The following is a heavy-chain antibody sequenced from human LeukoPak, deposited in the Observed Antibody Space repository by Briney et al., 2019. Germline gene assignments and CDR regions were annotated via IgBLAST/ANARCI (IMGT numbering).Heavy chain of an antibody. CDR2: IKAGNGDT. J-gene: IGHJ4*02. CDR3: ARDDCGDTCYPGGY. V-gene: IGHV1-3*01. Sequence: GASVKVSCKASGYIFTKYVVHWVHQAPGQRPEWMGWIKAGNGDTKYSQNFQDRLTITRDTSASTVYMELSSLTSEDTALYYCARDDCGDTCYPGGYWGQGTLVTVSS. CDR1: GYIFTKYV. D-gene: IGHD2-21*01.